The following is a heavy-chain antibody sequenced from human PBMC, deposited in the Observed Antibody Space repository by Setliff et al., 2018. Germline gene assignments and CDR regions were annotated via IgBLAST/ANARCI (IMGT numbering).Heavy chain of an antibody. D-gene: IGHD2-21*01. CDR1: GASLRSGGYY. CDR2: IYTSGAT. J-gene: IGHJ6*02. CDR3: AKEHGVISYVSKTHQHYGMYV. V-gene: IGHV4-61*02. Sequence: PSETLSLTCTVSGASLRSGGYYWSWIRQPAGKGLEWIGRIYTSGATPYSPSLKSRVSISADTSKNLHSLTLKSVTSADTAVYYCAKEHGVISYVSKTHQHYGMYVWGQGTTVTVSS.